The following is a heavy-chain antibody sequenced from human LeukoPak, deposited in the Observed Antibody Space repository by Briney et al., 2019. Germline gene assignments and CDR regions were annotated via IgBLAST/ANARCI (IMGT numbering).Heavy chain of an antibody. Sequence: GGSLRLSRAASGFTFSSYSMNWVRQAPGKGLEWVSSISSSSSYIYYADSVKGRFTISRDNAKNSLYLQMNSLRAEDTAVYYCARDSRFGHYFDYWGKGTLVTVSS. D-gene: IGHD3-10*01. V-gene: IGHV3-21*01. CDR1: GFTFSSYS. CDR3: ARDSRFGHYFDY. J-gene: IGHJ4*02. CDR2: ISSSSSYI.